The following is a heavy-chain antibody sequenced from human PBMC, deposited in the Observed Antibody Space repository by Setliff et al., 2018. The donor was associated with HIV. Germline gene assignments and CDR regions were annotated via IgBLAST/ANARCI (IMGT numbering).Heavy chain of an antibody. V-gene: IGHV3-53*05. CDR2: IYTGGTT. D-gene: IGHD6-25*01. CDR1: GFAISGTY. Sequence: GGSLRLSCAASGFAISGTYMTWVRQAPGKGLEWVSVIYTGGTTFYADSVMDRFAISRDSSKNTLYLQMNSLRPEDTAVFYCARLRLYSSALDYWGQGTLVTVSS. CDR3: ARLRLYSSALDY. J-gene: IGHJ4*02.